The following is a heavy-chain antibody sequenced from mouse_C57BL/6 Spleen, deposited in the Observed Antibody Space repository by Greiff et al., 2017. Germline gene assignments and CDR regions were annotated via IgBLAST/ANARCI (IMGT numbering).Heavy chain of an antibody. CDR2: ISYDGSN. J-gene: IGHJ3*01. CDR3: ARAERGSSPWFAY. V-gene: IGHV3-6*01. Sequence: ESGPGLVKPSQSLSLTCSVTGYSITSGYYWNWIRQFPGNKLEWMGYISYDGSNNYNPSLKNRISITRDTSKNQFFLKLNSVTTEDTATYYCARAERGSSPWFAYWGQGTLVTVSA. CDR1: GYSITSGYY. D-gene: IGHD1-1*01.